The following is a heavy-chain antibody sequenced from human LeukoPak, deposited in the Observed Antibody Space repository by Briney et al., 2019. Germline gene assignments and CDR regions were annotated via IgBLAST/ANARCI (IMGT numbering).Heavy chain of an antibody. J-gene: IGHJ4*02. CDR2: ISAYNGNI. V-gene: IGHV1-18*01. CDR3: ARDVLGSGSYLLVY. Sequence: ASVTVSCKASGYTFTSYGISWVRQAPGQGLEWMGWISAYNGNINYAQKLQGRVTMTTDTSTSTAYMELRSLRSDDTAVYYCARDVLGSGSYLLVYWGQGTLVTVSS. CDR1: GYTFTSYG. D-gene: IGHD3-10*02.